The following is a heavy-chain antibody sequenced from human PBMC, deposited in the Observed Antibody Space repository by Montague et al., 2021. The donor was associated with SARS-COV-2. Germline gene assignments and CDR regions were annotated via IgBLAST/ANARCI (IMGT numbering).Heavy chain of an antibody. CDR2: IYYSGST. J-gene: IGHJ4*02. CDR3: ERDTEGYISSWYHDY. V-gene: IGHV4-59*01. Sequence: SETLSLTCTVSGGSISSYYWSWIRQPPGKGLEWIGYIYYSGSTNYNPSLKSRVTISVDTSKNQFSLKLSSVTAADTAVYYCERDTEGYISSWYHDYWGQGTLVKVSS. CDR1: GGSISSYY. D-gene: IGHD6-13*01.